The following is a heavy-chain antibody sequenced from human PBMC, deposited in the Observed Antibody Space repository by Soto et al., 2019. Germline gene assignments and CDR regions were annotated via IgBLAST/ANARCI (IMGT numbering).Heavy chain of an antibody. CDR1: GGSISSGDYY. CDR3: ARDRGYSNWFDP. Sequence: PSETLSLTCTVSGGSISSGDYYWSWIRQPPGKGLEWIGYIYYSGRTNYNPSLKSRVTISVDTSKNQFSLKLSSVTAADTAVYYCARDRGYSNWFDPWGQGTLVTVSS. V-gene: IGHV4-61*08. J-gene: IGHJ5*02. D-gene: IGHD5-18*01. CDR2: IYYSGRT.